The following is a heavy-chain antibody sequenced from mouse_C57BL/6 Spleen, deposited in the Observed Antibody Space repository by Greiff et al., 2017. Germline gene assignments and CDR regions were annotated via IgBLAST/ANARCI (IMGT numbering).Heavy chain of an antibody. J-gene: IGHJ2*01. D-gene: IGHD2-2*01. CDR1: GFNIKDDY. CDR2: IDPENGDT. CDR3: TTSGFFDD. V-gene: IGHV14-4*01. Sequence: VKLQQSGAELVRPGASVKLSCTASGFNIKDDYMHWVKQRPEQGLEWIGWIDPENGDTEYAPQFQGKATITADTSSNTAYLQLSSLTSDDTAVYYCTTSGFFDDWGQGTTLTVSS.